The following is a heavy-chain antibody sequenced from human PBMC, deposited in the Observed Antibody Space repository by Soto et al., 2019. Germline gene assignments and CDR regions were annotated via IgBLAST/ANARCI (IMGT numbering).Heavy chain of an antibody. CDR2: IYYSGST. CDR1: GGSISSGDYY. CDR3: ARWWSGSRQGFDP. J-gene: IGHJ5*02. V-gene: IGHV4-31*03. D-gene: IGHD3-3*01. Sequence: QVQLQESGPGLVKPSQTLSLTCTVSGGSISSGDYYWSWIRQHPGKGLEWIGYIYYSGSTYYNPSLKSRGTISVDTAKNQFSLKLRSVTAADTAVYYCARWWSGSRQGFDPWGQGTLVTVSS.